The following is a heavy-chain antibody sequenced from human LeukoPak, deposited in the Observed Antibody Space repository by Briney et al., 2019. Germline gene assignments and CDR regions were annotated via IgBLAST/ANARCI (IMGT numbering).Heavy chain of an antibody. CDR1: GGSISSSSYY. V-gene: IGHV4-39*01. J-gene: IGHJ4*02. Sequence: PSETLSLTCTVSGGSISSSSYYWGWIRQPPGKGLEWIGSIYYSGSTYYNPSLKSRVTISVDTSKNQFSLRLSSVTAADTAVYYCARNRITIFGVVTAYFDYWGQGTLVTVSS. CDR2: IYYSGST. D-gene: IGHD3-3*01. CDR3: ARNRITIFGVVTAYFDY.